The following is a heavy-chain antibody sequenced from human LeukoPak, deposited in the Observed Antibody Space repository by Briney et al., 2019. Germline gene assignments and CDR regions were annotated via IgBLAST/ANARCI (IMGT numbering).Heavy chain of an antibody. CDR2: IIPIFGTA. D-gene: IGHD6-19*01. Sequence: VASVKVSCKASGGTFSSYAISWVRQAPGQGLEWMGGIIPIFGTANYAQKFQGRVTITADKSTSTAYMELSSLRSEDTAVYYCATNVDSSGWYYYYYMDVWGKGTTVTVSS. V-gene: IGHV1-69*06. CDR3: ATNVDSSGWYYYYYMDV. CDR1: GGTFSSYA. J-gene: IGHJ6*03.